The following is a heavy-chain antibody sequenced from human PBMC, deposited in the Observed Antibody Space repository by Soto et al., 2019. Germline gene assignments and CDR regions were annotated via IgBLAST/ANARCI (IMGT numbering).Heavy chain of an antibody. Sequence: ASVKVSCKASGYTFTSYGISWVRQAPGQGLEWMGWISAYNGNTNYAQKLQGRVTMTTDTSTSTAYMELRSLRSDDTAVYYCARRPAWDLDYYYGMDVWGQGTTVTVSS. CDR3: ARRPAWDLDYYYGMDV. CDR2: ISAYNGNT. CDR1: GYTFTSYG. D-gene: IGHD1-26*01. J-gene: IGHJ6*02. V-gene: IGHV1-18*01.